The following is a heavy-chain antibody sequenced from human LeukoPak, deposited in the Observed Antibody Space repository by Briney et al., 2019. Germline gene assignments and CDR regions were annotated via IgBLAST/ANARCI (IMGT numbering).Heavy chain of an antibody. J-gene: IGHJ4*02. V-gene: IGHV4-4*07. Sequence: SETLSLTCTVSGGSISSYYWSWIRQPAGKGLEWIGRIYTSGSTNYNPSLKSRVTMSVDTSKNQFSLKLSSVTAADTAVYYCARGGFLGSGSYYDYWGQGTLVTVSS. D-gene: IGHD3-10*01. CDR3: ARGGFLGSGSYYDY. CDR1: GGSISSYY. CDR2: IYTSGST.